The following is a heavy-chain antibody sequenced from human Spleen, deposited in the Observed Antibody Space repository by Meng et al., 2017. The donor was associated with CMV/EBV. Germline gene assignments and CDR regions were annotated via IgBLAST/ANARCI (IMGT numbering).Heavy chain of an antibody. J-gene: IGHJ4*02. D-gene: IGHD6-6*01. CDR1: GGSISSYY. Sequence: GSLRLSCTVSGGSISSYYWSWIRQPPGKGLEWIGYIYYSGSTNYNPSLKSRVTISVDTSKNQFSLELSSVTAADTAVYYCARGSHPRLDYWGQGTLVTVSS. CDR2: IYYSGST. CDR3: ARGSHPRLDY. V-gene: IGHV4-59*01.